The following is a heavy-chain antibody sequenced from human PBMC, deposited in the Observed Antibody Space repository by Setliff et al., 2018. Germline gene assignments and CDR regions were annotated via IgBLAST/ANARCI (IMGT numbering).Heavy chain of an antibody. J-gene: IGHJ4*02. Sequence: SETLSLTCTVSGGSISSNNYYWGWIRQPPGKGLEWIGRISYSGTTYYNPSLKSRVTVSVDTSKNQFSLKLSSVTAADTAVYYCARHLGGSSRFDYWGLGTLVTVSS. D-gene: IGHD1-26*01. CDR2: ISYSGTT. V-gene: IGHV4-39*01. CDR1: GGSISSNNYY. CDR3: ARHLGGSSRFDY.